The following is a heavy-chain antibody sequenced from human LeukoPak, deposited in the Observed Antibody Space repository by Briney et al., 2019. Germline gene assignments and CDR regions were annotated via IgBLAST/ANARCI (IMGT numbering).Heavy chain of an antibody. CDR3: ARTIQLWLSGYYFDY. J-gene: IGHJ4*02. V-gene: IGHV4-39*07. D-gene: IGHD5-18*01. CDR2: IYYSGST. Sequence: PSETLSLTCTVSDGSISSSSYYWGWIRQPPGKGLEWIGSIYYSGSTYYNPSLKSRVTISVDTSKNQFSLKLSSVTAADTAVYYCARTIQLWLSGYYFDYWGQGTLVTVSS. CDR1: DGSISSSSYY.